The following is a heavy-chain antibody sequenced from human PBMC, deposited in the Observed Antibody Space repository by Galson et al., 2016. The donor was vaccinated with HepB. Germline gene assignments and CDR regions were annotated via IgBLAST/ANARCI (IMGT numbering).Heavy chain of an antibody. J-gene: IGHJ4*02. Sequence: SVKVSCKASGYTFTSYYMHWVRQAPGQGLEWMGIINPSGGSTSYAKKFQGRDTVTRDTSTSTVYMELSSLRSEDTAVYYCARGTGTGGYFDYWGQGTLVTVSS. D-gene: IGHD3/OR15-3a*01. CDR2: INPSGGST. CDR3: ARGTGTGGYFDY. CDR1: GYTFTSYY. V-gene: IGHV1-46*01.